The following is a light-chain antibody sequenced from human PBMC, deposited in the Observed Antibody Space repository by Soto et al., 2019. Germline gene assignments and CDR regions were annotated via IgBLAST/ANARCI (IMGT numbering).Light chain of an antibody. CDR3: ATRDDSLSGHWL. J-gene: IGLJ3*02. CDR1: SSNIGSNY. Sequence: QSVLTQPPSASGTPGQRGTISCSGSSSNIGSNYVNWYQHLPGTAPKLLIYRNDQRPSGVPDRFSGSKSGTSASLAISGLRSEDEADYYCATRDDSLSGHWLFGGGTKVTVL. V-gene: IGLV1-47*01. CDR2: RND.